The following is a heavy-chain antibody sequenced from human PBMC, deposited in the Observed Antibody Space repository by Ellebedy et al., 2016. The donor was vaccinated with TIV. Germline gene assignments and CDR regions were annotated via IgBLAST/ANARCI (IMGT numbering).Heavy chain of an antibody. Sequence: AASVKVSCKASGYTFTDYYIHWVRQAPGQGLEWMGWINPKSGDTRYAQKFQGRFTMTRDTSISTDYMELSRLRSDDTAVYYCARAWNGLFAYFDYWGQGTLVTVSS. V-gene: IGHV1-2*02. J-gene: IGHJ4*02. CDR3: ARAWNGLFAYFDY. D-gene: IGHD1-1*01. CDR2: INPKSGDT. CDR1: GYTFTDYY.